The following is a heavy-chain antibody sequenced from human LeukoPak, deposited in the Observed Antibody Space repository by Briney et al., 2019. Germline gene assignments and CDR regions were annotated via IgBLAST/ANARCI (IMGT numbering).Heavy chain of an antibody. CDR1: GFSFNNYA. D-gene: IGHD3-10*01. CDR2: ISVSGDST. J-gene: IGHJ4*02. Sequence: GGSLRLSCAASGFSFNNYAMNWVRQAPGKGLEWVSTISVSGDSTFYADSVQGRFTISRDTSRNSLSLHMNSLRAEDTAVYFCARRGGRNGWGDFDFWGQGTLVTVSS. V-gene: IGHV3-23*01. CDR3: ARRGGRNGWGDFDF.